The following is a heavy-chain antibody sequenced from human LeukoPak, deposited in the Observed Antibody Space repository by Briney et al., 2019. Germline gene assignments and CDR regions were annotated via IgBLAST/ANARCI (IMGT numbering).Heavy chain of an antibody. CDR2: INPNSGGT. Sequence: ASVTVSCKASGYTFTGYYMHWVRQAPGQGLEWMGWINPNSGGTNYAQKFQGRVTMTRDTSISTAYMELSRLRSDDTAVYYCARDLVCSSTSCFGWFDPWGQGTLVTVSS. J-gene: IGHJ5*02. V-gene: IGHV1-2*02. CDR3: ARDLVCSSTSCFGWFDP. D-gene: IGHD2-2*01. CDR1: GYTFTGYY.